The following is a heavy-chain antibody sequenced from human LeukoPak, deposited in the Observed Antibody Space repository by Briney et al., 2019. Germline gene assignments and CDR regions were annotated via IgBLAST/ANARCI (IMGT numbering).Heavy chain of an antibody. V-gene: IGHV1-46*01. D-gene: IGHD3-22*01. CDR3: ARVPRYYDSSGYRSNWFDP. CDR2: INPSGGST. CDR1: GYTFTSYY. J-gene: IGHJ5*02. Sequence: GASVKVSCKASGYTFTSYYMHWVRQAPGQGLEWMGIINPSGGSTSYAQKFQGRVTMTRDTSTSTVYMELSSLRSEDTAVYYCARVPRYYDSSGYRSNWFDPWGQGTLVTVSS.